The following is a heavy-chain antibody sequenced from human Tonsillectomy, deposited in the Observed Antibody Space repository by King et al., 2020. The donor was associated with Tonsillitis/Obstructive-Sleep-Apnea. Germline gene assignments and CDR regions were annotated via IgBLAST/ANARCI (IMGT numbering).Heavy chain of an antibody. V-gene: IGHV5-51*01. CDR2: IYPGDSDT. CDR1: GYSFTNYW. CDR3: ARYSGYDSSVAYFDY. Sequence: QLVESGAEVKKPGESLKISCKGSGYSFTNYWLGWVRQMPGKGLEWMGIIYPGDSDTRYSPSFQGQVTISADKSISTAYLQWSSLKASDTAMYYCARYSGYDSSVAYFDYWGQGTLVTVSS. J-gene: IGHJ4*02. D-gene: IGHD5-12*01.